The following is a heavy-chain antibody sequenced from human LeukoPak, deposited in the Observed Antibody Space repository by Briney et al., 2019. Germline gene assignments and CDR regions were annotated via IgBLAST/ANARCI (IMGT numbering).Heavy chain of an antibody. CDR2: INHSGSI. V-gene: IGHV4-34*01. D-gene: IGHD3-10*01. J-gene: IGHJ6*02. Sequence: SETLSLTCAVYGGSFSGYYWSWIRQPPGKGLEWIGEINHSGSINYNPSLKSRVTISVDTSRNQFSLKLSSVTAADTAVYYCARFTMVRGVQPHYYYYYGMDVWGQGTTVTVSS. CDR3: ARFTMVRGVQPHYYYYYGMDV. CDR1: GGSFSGYY.